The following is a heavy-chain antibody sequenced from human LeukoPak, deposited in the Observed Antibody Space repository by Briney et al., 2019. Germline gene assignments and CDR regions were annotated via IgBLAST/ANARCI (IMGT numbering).Heavy chain of an antibody. V-gene: IGHV4-31*03. J-gene: IGHJ4*02. CDR1: GDSISRSGYY. Sequence: SETLSLTCSVSGDSISRSGYYWSWIRQHPGKGLEWIGYIYYSGSTYYNPSLKSRVTISVDTSKNQFSLKLSSVTAADTAVYYCARGPTEPDYDYVWGSPSQDHGNFDYWGQGTLVTVSS. CDR2: IYYSGST. CDR3: ARGPTEPDYDYVWGSPSQDHGNFDY. D-gene: IGHD3-16*01.